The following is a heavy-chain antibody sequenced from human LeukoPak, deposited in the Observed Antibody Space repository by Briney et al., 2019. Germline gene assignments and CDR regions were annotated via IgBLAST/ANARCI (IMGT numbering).Heavy chain of an antibody. V-gene: IGHV3-49*04. J-gene: IGHJ5*02. D-gene: IGHD3-10*01. CDR1: GFTVSSNY. CDR2: IRSEAYGGTT. CDR3: TSLGSGSYYVDWFDP. Sequence: GGSLRLSCAASGFTVSSNYMSWVRQAPGKGLEWVGFIRSEAYGGTTEYAASVKGRFIISRDDSKSIAYLQMNSLKTEDTGVYYCTSLGSGSYYVDWFDPWGQGTLVTVSS.